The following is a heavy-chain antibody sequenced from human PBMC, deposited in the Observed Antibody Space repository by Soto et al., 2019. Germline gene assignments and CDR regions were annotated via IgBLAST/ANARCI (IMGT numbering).Heavy chain of an antibody. V-gene: IGHV4-39*01. Sequence: SETLSLTCTVSGGSISSSSYYWGWIRQPPGKGLEWIGSIYYSGSTYYKPSLKSRVNISVDTSKNQFSLKLSSVTAADTAVYYCARQIRSDFWSGYTQPFDYWGQGTLVTVSS. J-gene: IGHJ4*02. CDR1: GGSISSSSYY. D-gene: IGHD3-3*01. CDR2: IYYSGST. CDR3: ARQIRSDFWSGYTQPFDY.